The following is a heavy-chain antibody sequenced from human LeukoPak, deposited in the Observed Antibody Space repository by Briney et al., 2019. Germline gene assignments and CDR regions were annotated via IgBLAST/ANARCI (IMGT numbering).Heavy chain of an antibody. D-gene: IGHD4-17*01. CDR1: GYSISSGYY. CDR3: ARAAATVKLRGGAFDY. Sequence: SETLSLTCTVSGYSISSGYYWGWIRQPPGKGLEWIGSIYHSGSTYYNPVLKSRVTISVDTSKNQFSLKLSSVTAADTAVYYCARAAATVKLRGGAFDYWGQGTLVTVSS. V-gene: IGHV4-38-2*02. CDR2: IYHSGST. J-gene: IGHJ4*02.